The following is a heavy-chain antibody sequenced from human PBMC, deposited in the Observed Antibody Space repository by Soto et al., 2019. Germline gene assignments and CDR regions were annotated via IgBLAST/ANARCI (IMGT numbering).Heavy chain of an antibody. CDR1: GFMFDSYA. J-gene: IGHJ4*02. Sequence: GGSLRLSCVASGFMFDSYAMNWVRQAPGKGLEWVSYISPGGDRIYYAESLKGRITISRDNARNSLSLQMNILSDEDTAVYYCPKSADSAGWGVDFWGQGTLVTVYS. V-gene: IGHV3-48*02. CDR2: ISPGGDRI. CDR3: PKSADSAGWGVDF. D-gene: IGHD7-27*01.